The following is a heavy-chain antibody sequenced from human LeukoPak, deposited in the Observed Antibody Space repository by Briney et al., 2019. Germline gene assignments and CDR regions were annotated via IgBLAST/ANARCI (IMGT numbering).Heavy chain of an antibody. D-gene: IGHD6-13*01. CDR3: ATGYSSSWAYNRYCDY. V-gene: IGHV4-39*07. J-gene: IGHJ4*02. CDR1: GGSISSSSYY. CDR2: FYYSGST. Sequence: PLETLSLTCTVSGGSISSSSYYWGWIRQPPGKGLEWIGGFYYSGSTYYNPSLQSRVTISVDTSKKQFSLKLSSVTAADTAVYYCATGYSSSWAYNRYCDYWGQGTLVTVSS.